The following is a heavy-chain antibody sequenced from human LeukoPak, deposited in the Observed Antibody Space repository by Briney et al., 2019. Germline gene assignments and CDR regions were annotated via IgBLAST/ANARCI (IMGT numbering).Heavy chain of an antibody. J-gene: IGHJ4*02. V-gene: IGHV5-51*01. Sequence: GESLQISCQGSEYSFSNYWIGWVRQMPGKGLEWMGIIYPGDSDTRYSPSFQGQVTISADKSISTAYLQWSSLKASDTAMYYCASLSYHHSWSGYDYWGQGTLVTVSS. D-gene: IGHD3-3*01. CDR3: ASLSYHHSWSGYDY. CDR2: IYPGDSDT. CDR1: EYSFSNYW.